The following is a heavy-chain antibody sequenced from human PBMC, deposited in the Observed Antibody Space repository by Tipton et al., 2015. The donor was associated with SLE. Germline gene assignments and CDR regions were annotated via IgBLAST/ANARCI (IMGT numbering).Heavy chain of an antibody. D-gene: IGHD3-3*01. J-gene: IGHJ6*03. Sequence: TLSLTCTVSGGSISSYYWSWIRQPPGKGLEWIGHIYYSGSYYSGSTNYNPSLKSRVTISEDTSKDQFSLKLTSVTAADTAVYYCARTLRVDGVVVGLDHYYMDVWGKGTTVTVSS. CDR2: IYYSGSYYSGST. CDR3: ARTLRVDGVVVGLDHYYMDV. V-gene: IGHV4-59*01. CDR1: GGSISSYY.